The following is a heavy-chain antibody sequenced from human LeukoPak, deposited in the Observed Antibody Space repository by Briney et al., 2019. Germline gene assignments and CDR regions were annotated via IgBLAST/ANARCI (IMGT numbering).Heavy chain of an antibody. V-gene: IGHV3-73*01. J-gene: IGHJ4*02. CDR1: GFTFSGSA. CDR2: IRSKANSYAT. D-gene: IGHD6-6*01. Sequence: GGSLRLSCAASGFTFSGSAMHWVRQASGKGLEWVGRIRSKANSYATAYAASVKGRFTISRDDSRNTAYLQMNSLKTEDTAVYYCTRQIDSSLKGQNWGQGTLVTVSS. CDR3: TRQIDSSLKGQN.